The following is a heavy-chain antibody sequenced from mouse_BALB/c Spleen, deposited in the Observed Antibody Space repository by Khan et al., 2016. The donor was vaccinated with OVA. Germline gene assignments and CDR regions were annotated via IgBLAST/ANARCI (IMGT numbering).Heavy chain of an antibody. V-gene: IGHV1-7*01. D-gene: IGHD1-1*01. CDR1: GYTFINYW. Sequence: VQLQQSGAELAKPGASVKMSCKASGYTFINYWILWVKQRPGQGLEWIGYINPSTGYTEYNQNFKDKATLTAEKYSSTAYIQQSSLTSEDSAVYYCARRGLRWDFDYWSQGTTLTVSS. J-gene: IGHJ2*01. CDR2: INPSTGYT. CDR3: ARRGLRWDFDY.